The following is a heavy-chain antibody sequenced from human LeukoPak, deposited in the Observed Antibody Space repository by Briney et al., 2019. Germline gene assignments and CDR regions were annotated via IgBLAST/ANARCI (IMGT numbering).Heavy chain of an antibody. D-gene: IGHD1-26*01. CDR2: IYYSGST. CDR1: GGSISSYY. Sequence: SETLSLTCTVSGGSISSYYWSWIRQPPGKGLEWIGYIYYSGSTNYNPSLESRVTISVDTSKNQFSLKLSSVTAADTAVYYCARRANSGSYFDYWGQGTLVTVSS. V-gene: IGHV4-59*08. CDR3: ARRANSGSYFDY. J-gene: IGHJ4*02.